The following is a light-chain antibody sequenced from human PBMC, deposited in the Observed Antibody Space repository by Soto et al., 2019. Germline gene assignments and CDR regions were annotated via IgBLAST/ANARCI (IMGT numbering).Light chain of an antibody. V-gene: IGLV2-11*01. CDR1: SSDVGGYNC. CDR2: DVT. J-gene: IGLJ1*01. CDR3: CSHSGSYTFV. Sequence: QSVLTQPRSVSGSPGQSVTISCTGTSSDVGGYNCVSWYQQHPGKAPKLIIYDVTQRPSGVPDRFSGSKSGNTASLSISGLQAEDEADYYCCSHSGSYTFVFGTGTKVTVL.